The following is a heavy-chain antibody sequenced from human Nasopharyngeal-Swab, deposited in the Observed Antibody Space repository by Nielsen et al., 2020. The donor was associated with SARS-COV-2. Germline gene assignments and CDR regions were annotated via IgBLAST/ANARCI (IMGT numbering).Heavy chain of an antibody. CDR3: ARAAILSYAFDI. V-gene: IGHV3-23*01. J-gene: IGHJ3*02. CDR1: GYTFSNYW. Sequence: GSLRLSCAASGYTFSNYWMHWVRQVPGKGLVWVSAISPSGGTTHDADSVKGRFTISRDNSKNTLYLQLNSLRAEDTAIYYCARAAILSYAFDIWGQGTMVTVSS. D-gene: IGHD2-15*01. CDR2: ISPSGGTT.